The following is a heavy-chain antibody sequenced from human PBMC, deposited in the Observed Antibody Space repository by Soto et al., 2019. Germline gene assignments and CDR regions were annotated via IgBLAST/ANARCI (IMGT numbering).Heavy chain of an antibody. CDR1: GFTFSSYA. CDR3: AKEALSIVVVPAAAPGKRYFDY. J-gene: IGHJ4*02. V-gene: IGHV3-23*01. Sequence: PGGSLRLSCAASGFTFSSYAMSWVRQAPGKGLEWVSAISGSGGSTYYADSVKGRFTISRDNSKNTLYLQMNSLRAEDTAVYYCAKEALSIVVVPAAAPGKRYFDYWGQGTLVTVSS. CDR2: ISGSGGST. D-gene: IGHD2-2*01.